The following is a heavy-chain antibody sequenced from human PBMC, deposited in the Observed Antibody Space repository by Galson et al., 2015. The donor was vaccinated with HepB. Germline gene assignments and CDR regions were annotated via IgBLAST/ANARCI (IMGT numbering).Heavy chain of an antibody. J-gene: IGHJ4*02. CDR1: GGSISSSSYY. D-gene: IGHD2-21*02. Sequence: SETLSLTCTVSGGSISSSSYYWGWIRQPPGKGLEWIGSIYYSGSTYYNPSLKSRVTISVDTSKNQFSLKLSSVTAADTAVYYCARQGASHIVVVTAIPNQGDFDYWGQGTLVTVSS. V-gene: IGHV4-39*01. CDR2: IYYSGST. CDR3: ARQGASHIVVVTAIPNQGDFDY.